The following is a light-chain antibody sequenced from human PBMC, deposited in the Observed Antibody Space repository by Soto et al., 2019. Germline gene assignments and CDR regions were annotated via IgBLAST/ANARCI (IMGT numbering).Light chain of an antibody. CDR1: SSEVGGFSY. CDR2: DVS. V-gene: IGLV2-11*01. J-gene: IGLJ1*01. Sequence: QSALTQPRSVSGSPGQSVTISCTGTSSEVGGFSYVSWYQQHPGKAPKLILYDVSQRPSGVPDRFSGSKSGNTACLTISVLLAEDEAVFYCCSYSGRYTSVFGTGTKVTV. CDR3: CSYSGRYTSV.